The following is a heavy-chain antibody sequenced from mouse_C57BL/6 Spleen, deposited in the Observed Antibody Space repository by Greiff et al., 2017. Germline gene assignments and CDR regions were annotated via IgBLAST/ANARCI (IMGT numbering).Heavy chain of an antibody. CDR1: GYAFSSYW. Sequence: QVQLQQSGAELVKPGASVKISCKASGYAFSSYWMNWVKQRPGKGLEWIGQIYPGDGDTNYNGKFKGKATLTADKSSSTAYMQLSSLTSEDSAVYFCARGWGNYEYVDVWGTGTTVTVSS. CDR3: ARGWGNYEYVDV. CDR2: IYPGDGDT. D-gene: IGHD2-1*01. J-gene: IGHJ1*03. V-gene: IGHV1-80*01.